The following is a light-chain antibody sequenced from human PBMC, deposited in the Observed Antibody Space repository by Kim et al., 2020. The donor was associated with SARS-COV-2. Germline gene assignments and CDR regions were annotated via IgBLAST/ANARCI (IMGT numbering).Light chain of an antibody. CDR1: QSVSSN. V-gene: IGKV3-15*01. Sequence: IVMTQAPATLSVSPGERANLSCRASQSVSSNLAWYQQKPGQAPRLLIYGASTRATGIPARFSGSGSGTEFTLTISSLQSEDFAVYYCKQYNNSPPLTFGGGTKVDIK. J-gene: IGKJ4*01. CDR2: GAS. CDR3: KQYNNSPPLT.